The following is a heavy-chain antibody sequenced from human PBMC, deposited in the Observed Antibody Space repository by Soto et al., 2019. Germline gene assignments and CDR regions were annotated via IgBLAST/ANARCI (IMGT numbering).Heavy chain of an antibody. J-gene: IGHJ4*02. V-gene: IGHV4-38-2*01. D-gene: IGHD3-22*01. CDR1: GYSITIGFY. Sequence: SETLSLTCGVSGYSITIGFYWGCARQSPGKGLEWIGSISYSAKTFYNPSLASRLSIAVDTSMNQFSLRLTSVTAADTALYYCTRGAGAQGVRFDSWGQGTLVTVSS. CDR3: TRGAGAQGVRFDS. CDR2: ISYSAKT.